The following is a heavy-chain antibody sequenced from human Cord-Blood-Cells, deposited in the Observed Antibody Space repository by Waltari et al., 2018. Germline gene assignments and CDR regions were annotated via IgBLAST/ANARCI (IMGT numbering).Heavy chain of an antibody. V-gene: IGHV3-30*18. D-gene: IGHD1-26*01. J-gene: IGHJ4*02. Sequence: QVQLVESGGGVVQPGRSLRLSCAASGFTFSSYGMHWVRQAPGKGLEWVAVISYDGINKYYADSVKGRFTISRDNSKNTLYLQMNSLRAEDTAVYYCAKESYYSGSFDYWGQGTLVTVSS. CDR2: ISYDGINK. CDR3: AKESYYSGSFDY. CDR1: GFTFSSYG.